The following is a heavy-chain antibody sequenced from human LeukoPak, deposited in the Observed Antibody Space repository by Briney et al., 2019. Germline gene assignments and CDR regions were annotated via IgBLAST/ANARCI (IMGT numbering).Heavy chain of an antibody. CDR3: AKDQSIAARPMWAFDI. CDR1: GFTFTNDF. D-gene: IGHD6-6*01. J-gene: IGHJ3*02. V-gene: IGHV3-23*01. Sequence: GGSLRLSCAASGFTFTNDFMTWVRQAPGKGLEWVSAISGSGGSTYYADSVKGRFAISRDNSKNTLYLQMNSLRAEDTAVYYCAKDQSIAARPMWAFDIWGQGTMVTVSS. CDR2: ISGSGGST.